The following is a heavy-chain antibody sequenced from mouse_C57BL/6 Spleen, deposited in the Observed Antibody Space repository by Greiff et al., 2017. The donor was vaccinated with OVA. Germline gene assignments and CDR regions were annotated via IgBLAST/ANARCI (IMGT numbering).Heavy chain of an antibody. J-gene: IGHJ4*01. V-gene: IGHV5-4*01. CDR3: ARDSHGQDAMDY. D-gene: IGHD1-1*01. CDR2: ISDGGSYT. Sequence: EVQLVESGGGLVKPGGSLKLSCAASGFTFSSYAMSWVRQTPEKRLEWVATISDGGSYTYYPDNVKGRFTISRDNAKNNLYLQMSHLKSEDTAMYYCARDSHGQDAMDYWGQGTSVTVSS. CDR1: GFTFSSYA.